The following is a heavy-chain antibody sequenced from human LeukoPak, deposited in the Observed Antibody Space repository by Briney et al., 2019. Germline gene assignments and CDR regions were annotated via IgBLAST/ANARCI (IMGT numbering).Heavy chain of an antibody. Sequence: PGGSLRPSCPASGFTFSSDSMNWVRQAPGKGLEWVSSISSSSSYIYYADSVKGRFTISRDNAKNSLYLQMNSLGAEDTAVYYCAKDTAMGYYYGMDVWGQGTTVSVSS. J-gene: IGHJ6*02. CDR1: GFTFSSDS. D-gene: IGHD5-18*01. CDR2: ISSSSSYI. V-gene: IGHV3-21*01. CDR3: AKDTAMGYYYGMDV.